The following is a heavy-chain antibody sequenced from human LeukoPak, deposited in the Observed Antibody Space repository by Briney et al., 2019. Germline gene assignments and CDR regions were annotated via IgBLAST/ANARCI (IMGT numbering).Heavy chain of an antibody. CDR3: ARDRRPYDSSGYYQDY. J-gene: IGHJ4*02. CDR2: IYYSGST. CDR1: GGSVSSGSYY. Sequence: PSETLSLTCTVSGGSVSSGSYYWSWIRQPPGKGLEWIGYIYYSGSTNYNPSLKSRVTISVDTSKNQFSLKLSSVTAADTAVYYCARDRRPYDSSGYYQDYWGQGTLVTVSS. V-gene: IGHV4-61*01. D-gene: IGHD3-22*01.